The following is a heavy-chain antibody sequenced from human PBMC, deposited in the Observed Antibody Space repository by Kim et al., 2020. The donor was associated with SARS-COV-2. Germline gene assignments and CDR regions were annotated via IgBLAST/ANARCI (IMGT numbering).Heavy chain of an antibody. CDR2: ISWNSGSI. D-gene: IGHD4-17*01. CDR3: AKVGLGDGDQAPYFDY. J-gene: IGHJ4*02. CDR1: GFTFDDYA. Sequence: GWSLRLSCAASGFTFDDYAMHWVRQAPGKGLEWVSGISWNSGSIGYADSVKGRFTISRDNAKNSLYLQMNSLRAEDTALYYCAKVGLGDGDQAPYFDYCGQGTLVNVAS. V-gene: IGHV3-9*01.